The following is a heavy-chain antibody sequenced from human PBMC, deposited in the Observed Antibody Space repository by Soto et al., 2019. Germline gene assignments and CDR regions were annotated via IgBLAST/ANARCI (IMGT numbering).Heavy chain of an antibody. J-gene: IGHJ4*02. V-gene: IGHV3-66*02. D-gene: IGHD3-10*01. Sequence: PGGSLRLSCASSGYTVSSNYMSWVRQAPGKGLEWVSVIYSGGSTYYADSVHGRFTISRDNSKNTVDLQMERLRAEDTAVYYCAKAFITMARVDYLDNWGQGIPVTVSS. CDR1: GYTVSSNY. CDR2: IYSGGST. CDR3: AKAFITMARVDYLDN.